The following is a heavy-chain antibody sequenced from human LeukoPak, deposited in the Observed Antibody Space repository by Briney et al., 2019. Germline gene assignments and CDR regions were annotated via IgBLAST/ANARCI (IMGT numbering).Heavy chain of an antibody. D-gene: IGHD3-16*01. CDR2: ISASSRYI. CDR3: ASPRGGDYGDY. J-gene: IGHJ4*02. V-gene: IGHV3-21*01. Sequence: GGSLRLSCAASGFDFNAYSMNWVRQTPGKGLEWVSSISASSRYIYYADSVKGRFTISRDNAKKSLFLQMNSLRPEDTSVYYCASPRGGDYGDYWGQGTLVTVSS. CDR1: GFDFNAYS.